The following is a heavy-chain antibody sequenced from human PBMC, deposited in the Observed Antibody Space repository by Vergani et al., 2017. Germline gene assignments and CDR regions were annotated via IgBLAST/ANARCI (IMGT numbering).Heavy chain of an antibody. CDR1: GFTFSSYS. Sequence: VQLVESGGGLVKPGGSLRLSCAASGFTFSSYSMNWVRQAPGKGLEWVAVISYDGSNKYYADSVKGRFTISRDNSKNTLYLQMNSLRAEDTAVYYCAKVGDYVWGSYREYYFDYWGQGTLVTVSS. V-gene: IGHV3-30*18. J-gene: IGHJ4*02. CDR3: AKVGDYVWGSYREYYFDY. CDR2: ISYDGSNK. D-gene: IGHD3-16*02.